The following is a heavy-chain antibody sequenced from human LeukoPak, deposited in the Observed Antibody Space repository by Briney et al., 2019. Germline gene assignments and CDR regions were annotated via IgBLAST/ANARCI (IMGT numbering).Heavy chain of an antibody. CDR2: ISSSGSTI. CDR1: GFTFSDYY. D-gene: IGHD2-2*01. V-gene: IGHV3-11*01. CDR3: ARDTMVGRYCSSTSCSRGAMDV. J-gene: IGHJ6*04. Sequence: GGFLRLSCAASGFTFSDYYMSWIRQAPGKGLEWVSYISSSGSTIYYADSVKGRFTISRDNAKNSLYLQMNSLRAEDTAVYYCARDTMVGRYCSSTSCSRGAMDVWGKGTTVTDSS.